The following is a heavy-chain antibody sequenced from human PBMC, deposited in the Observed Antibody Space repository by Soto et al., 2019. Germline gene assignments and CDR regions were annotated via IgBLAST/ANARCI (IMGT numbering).Heavy chain of an antibody. D-gene: IGHD3-3*01. V-gene: IGHV1-2*02. Sequence: QLHLVQSGAVVKKPGASVTVSCSASGYPVTAYYMHWVRQAPGRGLEWMGGINPATGAAKYTQTFPGRVTMTRDTATSTVFMGLSGLTSGDTAVFYCARGGGVGVAGSAAFDMWGQGTLVTVSS. J-gene: IGHJ3*02. CDR1: GYPVTAYY. CDR2: INPATGAA. CDR3: ARGGGVGVAGSAAFDM.